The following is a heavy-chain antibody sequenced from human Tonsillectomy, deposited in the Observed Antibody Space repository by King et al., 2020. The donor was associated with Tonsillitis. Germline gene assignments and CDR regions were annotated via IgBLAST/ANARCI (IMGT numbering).Heavy chain of an antibody. D-gene: IGHD3-22*01. CDR1: GFTFDDYG. V-gene: IGHV3-20*04. J-gene: IGHJ4*02. CDR2: INWNGGST. Sequence: QLVQSGGGVVRPGGSLRLSCAASGFTFDDYGMSWFRQAPGKGLEWVSGINWNGGSTGYAVFVKGRFTISRDNAKNSLYLQMNSLRAEDTALYYCARHDSSGYVGGGFDYWGQGTLVTVSS. CDR3: ARHDSSGYVGGGFDY.